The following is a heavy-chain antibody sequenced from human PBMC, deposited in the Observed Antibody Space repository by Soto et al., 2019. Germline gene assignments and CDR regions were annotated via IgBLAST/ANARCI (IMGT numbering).Heavy chain of an antibody. CDR1: GYTFTTYG. J-gene: IGHJ3*02. V-gene: IGHV1-18*01. CDR2: ISPYNDDT. D-gene: IGHD1-26*01. CDR3: ARHGITGSYYDAFDI. Sequence: GASVKVSCKASGYTFTTYGISWVRQAPGLGLEWMGWISPYNDDTVYAQNLQGRVTMTTDTSARIAYMQLRSLTPDDTAVYYCARHGITGSYYDAFDIWGQGTMVTVSS.